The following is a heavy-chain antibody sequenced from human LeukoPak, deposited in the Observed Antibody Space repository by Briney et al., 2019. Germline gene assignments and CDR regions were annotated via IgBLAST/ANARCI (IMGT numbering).Heavy chain of an antibody. V-gene: IGHV4-59*01. D-gene: IGHD6-19*01. Sequence: SETLPLTCTVSGVSSSSYYWSWIRQPPGKGLEWIGYIYYSGSTNYNPSLKSRVTISVDTSKNQFSLKLSSVTAADTAVYYCARGIAVAAMGDYWGQGTLVTVSS. J-gene: IGHJ4*02. CDR2: IYYSGST. CDR3: ARGIAVAAMGDY. CDR1: GVSSSSYY.